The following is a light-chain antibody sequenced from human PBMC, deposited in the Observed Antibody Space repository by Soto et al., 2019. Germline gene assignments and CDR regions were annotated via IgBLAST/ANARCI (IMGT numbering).Light chain of an antibody. V-gene: IGLV7-43*01. J-gene: IGLJ2*01. CDR3: LLFNGDGQV. CDR1: TGAVTSGYY. CDR2: STS. Sequence: QTVVTQEPSLTVSPGGTVTLTCASSTGAVTSGYYPNWFQQKPGQAPRALIYSTSNRHYWTPARFSGSRLGGKAALTLSGVQPEDEDDYYCLLFNGDGQVFGGGTKLTVL.